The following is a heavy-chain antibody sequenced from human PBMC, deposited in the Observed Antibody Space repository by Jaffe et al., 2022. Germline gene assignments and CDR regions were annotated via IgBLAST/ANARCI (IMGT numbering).Heavy chain of an antibody. J-gene: IGHJ5*02. V-gene: IGHV3-49*04. Sequence: EVQLVESGGGLVQPGRSLRLSCTASGFTFGDYAMSWVRQAPGKGLEWVGFIRSKAYGGTTEYAASVKGRFTISRDDSKSIAYLQMNSLKTEDTAVYYCTRDSGYSSGWYEVVGFDPWGQGTLVTVSS. CDR3: TRDSGYSSGWYEVVGFDP. CDR2: IRSKAYGGTT. D-gene: IGHD6-19*01. CDR1: GFTFGDYA.